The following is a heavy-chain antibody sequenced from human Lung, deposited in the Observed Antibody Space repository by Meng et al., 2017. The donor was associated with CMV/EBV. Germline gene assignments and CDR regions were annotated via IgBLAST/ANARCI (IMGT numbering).Heavy chain of an antibody. CDR3: ARDSPSLYSSSPGIDF. Sequence: ASXXVSXKTSGYTFTSYGISWVRQAPGQGLEWMGWISVYTDNTSSAQKYHGRRTMTTDTSTSTEYMEVRSLRSDDTAVYYCARDSPSLYSSSPGIDFWGQGTLVTVSS. CDR2: ISVYTDNT. CDR1: GYTFTSYG. D-gene: IGHD6-6*01. V-gene: IGHV1-18*01. J-gene: IGHJ4*02.